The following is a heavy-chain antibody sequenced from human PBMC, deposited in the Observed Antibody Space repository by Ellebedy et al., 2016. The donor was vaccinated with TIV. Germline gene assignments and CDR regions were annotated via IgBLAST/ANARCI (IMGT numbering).Heavy chain of an antibody. CDR1: GFTFSGHY. CDR3: ARGFCRDGSCNWFDS. Sequence: GGSLRLXXAASGFTFSGHYMNWLRQAPGKGLEWVSSISHIYDFIHYADSVKGRFTVSRDNAGNALYLQMTSLRAEDTAVYYCARGFCRDGSCNWFDSWGQGTLVTVSS. CDR2: ISHIYDFI. D-gene: IGHD3-10*01. V-gene: IGHV3-21*01. J-gene: IGHJ5*01.